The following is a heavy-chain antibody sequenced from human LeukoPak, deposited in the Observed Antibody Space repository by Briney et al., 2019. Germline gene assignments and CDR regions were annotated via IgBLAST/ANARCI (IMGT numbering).Heavy chain of an antibody. J-gene: IGHJ6*03. V-gene: IGHV4-4*07. D-gene: IGHD4-17*01. CDR1: GGSISSYY. Sequence: PSETLSLTCTVSGGSISSYYWSWIRQPAGKGLEWIGRIYTSGSTNYNPSLKRRVTMSVDTSKNQFSLKLSSVTAADTAVYYCARTVTTYYYYYMDVWGKGTTVTVSS. CDR3: ARTVTTYYYYYMDV. CDR2: IYTSGST.